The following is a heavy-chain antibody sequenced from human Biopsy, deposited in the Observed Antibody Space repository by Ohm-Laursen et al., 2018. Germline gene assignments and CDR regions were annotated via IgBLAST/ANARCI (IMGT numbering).Heavy chain of an antibody. D-gene: IGHD1-1*01. Sequence: SSVKASCKASGGTFSRFGTRWVRQAPGQGLEWMGEIHSMFGTANYAQPFQGRVTITADESTSTAYMEVSSLRSEDTAVYYCAKRGVERGRPLAYWGQGTLVTVSS. CDR1: GGTFSRFG. J-gene: IGHJ4*02. CDR3: AKRGVERGRPLAY. V-gene: IGHV1-69*01. CDR2: IHSMFGTA.